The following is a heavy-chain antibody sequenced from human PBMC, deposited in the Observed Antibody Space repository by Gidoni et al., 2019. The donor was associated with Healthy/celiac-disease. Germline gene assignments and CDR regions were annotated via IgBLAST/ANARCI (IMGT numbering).Heavy chain of an antibody. Sequence: ISSYYWSWIRQPPGKGLEWIGYIYYSGSTNYNLSLKSRVTISVDTSKNQFSLKLSSVTAADTAVYYCARGDLMYYYYGMDVWGQGTTVTVS. V-gene: IGHV4-59*01. CDR2: IYYSGST. CDR1: ISSYY. CDR3: ARGDLMYYYYGMDV. J-gene: IGHJ6*02.